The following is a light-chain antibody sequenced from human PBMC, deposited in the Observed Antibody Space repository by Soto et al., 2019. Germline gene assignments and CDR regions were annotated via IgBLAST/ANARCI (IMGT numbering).Light chain of an antibody. CDR2: DVS. CDR3: SSYTSSSTVV. CDR1: SSDVGTYNF. V-gene: IGLV2-14*03. Sequence: QSALTQPASVSGSPGQSITISCTGTSSDVGTYNFVSWYQQHPGKSPKLMIYDVSDRRSGVSNRFSGSKSGNTASLTISGLQAEDEADYYCSSYTSSSTVVFGGGTKVTVL. J-gene: IGLJ2*01.